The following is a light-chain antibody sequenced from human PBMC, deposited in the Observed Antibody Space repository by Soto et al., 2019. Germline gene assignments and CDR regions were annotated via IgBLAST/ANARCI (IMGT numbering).Light chain of an antibody. CDR2: CAS. Sequence: EIVLTQSPGTLSLSPGERATLSCRASQSISSSYLAWYQQKPGQAPRPLIYCASSRATGIPDRFSGSGSGTDFTLTISRLEPEDFAVYYCQQYVSAPWRFGQGTKVEIK. CDR1: QSISSSY. J-gene: IGKJ1*01. V-gene: IGKV3-20*01. CDR3: QQYVSAPWR.